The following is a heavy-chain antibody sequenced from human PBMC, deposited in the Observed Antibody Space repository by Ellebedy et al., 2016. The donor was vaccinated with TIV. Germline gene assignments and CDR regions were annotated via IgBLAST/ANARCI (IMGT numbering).Heavy chain of an antibody. J-gene: IGHJ4*02. Sequence: AASVKVSCKASGYTFTAYAIAWVRQAPGQGLELMGRISGNNGNPNYAQKLQGRVTMTTDTSTTTAYMELRSLRSDDTALYFCARVTKRITNSGAHYFFDYWGQGTLVTVSS. CDR1: GYTFTAYA. CDR3: ARVTKRITNSGAHYFFDY. D-gene: IGHD3-10*01. V-gene: IGHV1-18*01. CDR2: ISGNNGNP.